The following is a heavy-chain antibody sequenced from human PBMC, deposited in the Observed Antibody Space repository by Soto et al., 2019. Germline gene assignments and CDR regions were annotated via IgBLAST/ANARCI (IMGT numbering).Heavy chain of an antibody. Sequence: GESLKISCKGSVYSFTSYWISWVRQMPGKGLEWMGRIDPSDSYTNYSPSFQGHVTISADKSISTAYLQWSSLKASDTAMYYCARQGPGSGHLYYYYGMDVWGQGTTVTVSS. V-gene: IGHV5-10-1*01. CDR3: ARQGPGSGHLYYYYGMDV. CDR2: IDPSDSYT. D-gene: IGHD6-19*01. J-gene: IGHJ6*02. CDR1: VYSFTSYW.